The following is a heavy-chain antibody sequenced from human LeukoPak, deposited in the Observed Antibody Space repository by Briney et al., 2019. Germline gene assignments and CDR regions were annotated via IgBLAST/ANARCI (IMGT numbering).Heavy chain of an antibody. CDR1: GFTFSTYA. CDR2: ISGSGGST. J-gene: IGHJ3*02. Sequence: KPGGSLRVSCAASGFTFSTYAMSWVRQAPGKGLEWVSGISGSGGSTYYADSVKGRFTISRDNSKSSLYLQMNSLRAEDTAVYYCAKDAKLGMATMYSIDTWGQGTMVTVSS. CDR3: AKDAKLGMATMYSIDT. D-gene: IGHD5-24*01. V-gene: IGHV3-23*01.